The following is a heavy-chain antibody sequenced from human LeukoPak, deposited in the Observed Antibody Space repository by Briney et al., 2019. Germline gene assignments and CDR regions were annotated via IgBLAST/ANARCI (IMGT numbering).Heavy chain of an antibody. V-gene: IGHV1-58*02. CDR3: SAGTPYYDSSGGHYYYYGMDV. D-gene: IGHD3-22*01. CDR2: IVVGSGNT. Sequence: GTSVKVSFKASGFTFTSSAMQWVRQARGQRLEWVGWIVVGSGNTNYAQKFQERVTITRDMSTSTAYMELSSLRSADTAVYYCSAGTPYYDSSGGHYYYYGMDVWGQGTTVTVSS. J-gene: IGHJ6*02. CDR1: GFTFTSSA.